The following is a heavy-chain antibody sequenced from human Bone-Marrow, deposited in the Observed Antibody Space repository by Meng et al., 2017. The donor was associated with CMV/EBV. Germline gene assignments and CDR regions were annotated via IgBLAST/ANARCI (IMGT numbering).Heavy chain of an antibody. V-gene: IGHV3-53*01. Sequence: GESLKISCAASGFTFSNYAIHWVRQAPGKGLEWVSVIYSGGSTFYANSVKGRFTISRDNSRNTLYLQMNSLRADDTAVYYCARGGWDMYDASNHMWGQGTMVTVSS. J-gene: IGHJ3*02. CDR2: IYSGGST. CDR1: GFTFSNYA. CDR3: ARGGWDMYDASNHM. D-gene: IGHD4/OR15-4a*01.